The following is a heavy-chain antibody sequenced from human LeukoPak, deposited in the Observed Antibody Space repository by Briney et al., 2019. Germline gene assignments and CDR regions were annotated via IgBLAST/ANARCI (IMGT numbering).Heavy chain of an antibody. CDR2: ITFDGSNK. CDR3: AKGSGFAIDF. V-gene: IGHV3-30*02. CDR1: GFTFNSFG. Sequence: GGSLRLSCAASGFTFNSFGMHWVRQAPGKGLEWVGFITFDGSNKDYADSVKGRFTLSRDNSKNTLYLQMNSLRREDTAVYYCAKGSGFAIDFWGQGTLVTVSS. D-gene: IGHD3-10*01. J-gene: IGHJ4*02.